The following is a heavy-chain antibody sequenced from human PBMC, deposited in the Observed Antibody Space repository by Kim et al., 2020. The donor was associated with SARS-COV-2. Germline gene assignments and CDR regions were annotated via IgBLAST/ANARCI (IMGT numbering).Heavy chain of an antibody. Sequence: TYTQKFRGRVTMTRDTSTSTVYMELSSLTSEDTAVYYCARGFGSGSYYSPWGQGTLVTVSS. D-gene: IGHD3-10*01. J-gene: IGHJ5*02. V-gene: IGHV1-46*01. CDR3: ARGFGSGSYYSP.